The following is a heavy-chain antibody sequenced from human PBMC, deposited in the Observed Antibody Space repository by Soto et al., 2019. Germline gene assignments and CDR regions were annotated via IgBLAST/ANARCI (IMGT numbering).Heavy chain of an antibody. CDR3: PRDGTLHDSSAHYYDY. Sequence: SVKVSCKASGGTFSRYAISWVRQAPGQGLEWMGGIIPVFGKANYAEKFQGRVTITADESTNTGYMELKSLTSEDTAIYYCPRDGTLHDSSAHYYDYWGQGTTVTVPS. D-gene: IGHD3-22*01. V-gene: IGHV1-69*13. CDR1: GGTFSRYA. J-gene: IGHJ4*02. CDR2: IIPVFGKA.